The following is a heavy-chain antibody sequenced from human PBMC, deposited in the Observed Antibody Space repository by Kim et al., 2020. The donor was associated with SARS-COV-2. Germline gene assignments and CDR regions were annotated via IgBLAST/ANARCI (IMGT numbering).Heavy chain of an antibody. V-gene: IGHV1-46*01. D-gene: IGHD2-21*02. J-gene: IGHJ4*02. Sequence: KFQGRVTMTRNTSTSAVYMELSSLRSEDTAVYYCARATMVVTAIPAYFDYWGQGTLVTVSS. CDR3: ARATMVVTAIPAYFDY.